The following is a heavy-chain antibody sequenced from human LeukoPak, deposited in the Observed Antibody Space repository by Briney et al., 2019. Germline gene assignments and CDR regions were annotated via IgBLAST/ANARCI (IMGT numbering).Heavy chain of an antibody. V-gene: IGHV4-39*07. CDR3: ARDNPYGSGTDY. Sequence: PSETLSLTCNVSGGSISSSSYYWGWIRQPPGKGLDWIGSIYFSGRTYYNMSLRSRVTISIDTSKNQFSLKVNSVTAADTAVYYCARDNPYGSGTDYWGQGTLVTVSS. J-gene: IGHJ4*02. CDR1: GGSISSSSYY. D-gene: IGHD3-10*01. CDR2: IYFSGRT.